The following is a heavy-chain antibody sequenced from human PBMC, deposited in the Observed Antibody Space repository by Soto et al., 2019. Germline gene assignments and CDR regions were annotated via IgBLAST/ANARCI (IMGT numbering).Heavy chain of an antibody. J-gene: IGHJ6*02. CDR1: GGSFSGYY. D-gene: IGHD3-10*01. V-gene: IGHV4-34*01. CDR2: INHSGST. CDR3: AGISGSYFRHYGMDV. Sequence: KPSETLSLTCAVYGGSFSGYYWSWIRQPPGKGLEWIGEINHSGSTNYNPSLKSRVTISVDTSKNQFSLKLSSVTAADTAVYYCAGISGSYFRHYGMDVWGQGTTVTVS.